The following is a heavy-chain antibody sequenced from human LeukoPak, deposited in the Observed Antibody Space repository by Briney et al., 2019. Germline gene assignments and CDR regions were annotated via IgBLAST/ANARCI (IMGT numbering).Heavy chain of an antibody. D-gene: IGHD1-26*01. CDR3: AKRASYYFDY. Sequence: PGGSLRLSCAGSGFTFSSYAMSWVRQAPGKGLEWVSAISGSGGTTYYADSLKGRFTISRDNSKNTLYLQMSSLRAEDTAVYYCAKRASYYFDYWGQGTLATVSS. CDR2: ISGSGGTT. J-gene: IGHJ4*02. CDR1: GFTFSSYA. V-gene: IGHV3-23*01.